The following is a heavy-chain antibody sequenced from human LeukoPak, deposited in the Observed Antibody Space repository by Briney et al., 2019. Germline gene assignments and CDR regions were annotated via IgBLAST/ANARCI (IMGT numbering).Heavy chain of an antibody. Sequence: SETLSLTCTVSGGSISSGGYYWSWIRQHPGKGLEWIGYIYYSGSTYYNPSLKSRVTISVDTSKNQFSLRLSSVTAADTAVYYCAGGPEWYYFDYWGQGTLVTVSS. V-gene: IGHV4-31*03. CDR2: IYYSGST. J-gene: IGHJ4*02. CDR3: AGGPEWYYFDY. CDR1: GGSISSGGYY. D-gene: IGHD3-3*01.